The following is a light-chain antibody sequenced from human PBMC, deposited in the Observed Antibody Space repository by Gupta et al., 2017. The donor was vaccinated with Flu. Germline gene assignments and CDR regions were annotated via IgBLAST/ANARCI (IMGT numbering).Light chain of an antibody. CDR3: QQSDSSLWT. J-gene: IGKJ1*01. Sequence: PSSLSASVGDRVTITCRASQSISSSLNWYQQKPRNAPKLLIYAASSMQSGVPSRFSGSRSGTDFTLTINRLQPEDFATYYCQQSDSSLWTFGQGTKVEIK. CDR1: QSISSS. CDR2: AAS. V-gene: IGKV1-39*01.